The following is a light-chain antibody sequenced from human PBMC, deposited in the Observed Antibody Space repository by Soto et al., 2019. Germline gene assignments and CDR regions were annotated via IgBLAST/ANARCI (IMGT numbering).Light chain of an antibody. CDR3: QQYGSSLWT. V-gene: IGKV3-20*01. Sequence: IILTHSPGTLSLSPWYRSTIYYRSSQIVRSNSLAWYQQKPGQPPRLLIYGASSRATGIPDRFSGSGSGTDFTLTISRLEPEDFAVYYCQQYGSSLWTFGQGTKVDIK. CDR2: GAS. CDR1: QIVRSNS. J-gene: IGKJ1*01.